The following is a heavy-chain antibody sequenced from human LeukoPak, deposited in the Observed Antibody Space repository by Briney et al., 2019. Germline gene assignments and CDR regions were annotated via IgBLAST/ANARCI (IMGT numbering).Heavy chain of an antibody. J-gene: IGHJ3*02. D-gene: IGHD6-19*01. CDR3: ARDPASYSSGWYGASKILGAFDI. Sequence: KTGGSLRLSCAASGFTFSSYSMNWVRQAPGKGLEWVSSISSSSSYIYYADSVKGRFTISRDNAKNTLYLQMNSLRAEDTAVYYCARDPASYSSGWYGASKILGAFDIWGQGTMVTVSS. CDR2: ISSSSSYI. V-gene: IGHV3-21*01. CDR1: GFTFSSYS.